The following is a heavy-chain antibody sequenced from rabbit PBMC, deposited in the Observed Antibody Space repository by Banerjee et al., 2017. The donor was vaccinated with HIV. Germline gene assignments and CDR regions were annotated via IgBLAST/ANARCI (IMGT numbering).Heavy chain of an antibody. V-gene: IGHV1S43*01. CDR3: ARDLGGSIHL. D-gene: IGHD4-2*01. CDR1: GFSFSGGYY. CDR2: IYTSSGST. Sequence: QEQLEESGGGLVQPEGSLTLTCTASGFSFSGGYYMCWVRQAPGKGLELIACIYTSSGSTWYASWVNGRFTISRSTSLNTVDLRMTSLTAADAATYFCARDLGGSIHLWGPGTLVTVS. J-gene: IGHJ4*01.